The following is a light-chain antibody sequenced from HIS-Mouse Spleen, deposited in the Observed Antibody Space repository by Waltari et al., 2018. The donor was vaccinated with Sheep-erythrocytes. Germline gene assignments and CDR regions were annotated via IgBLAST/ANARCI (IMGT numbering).Light chain of an antibody. CDR2: QDT. J-gene: IGLJ2*01. Sequence: SSELTQPPSVSVSPGQTASITCSGAQFGANYACWYQQKPGQSPVLVSYQDTKRPSGIPGRFSGSNSGNTATLTISGTQAMDEADYYCQAWDSSIVVFGGGTKLTVL. CDR3: QAWDSSIVV. V-gene: IGLV3-1*01. CDR1: QFGANY.